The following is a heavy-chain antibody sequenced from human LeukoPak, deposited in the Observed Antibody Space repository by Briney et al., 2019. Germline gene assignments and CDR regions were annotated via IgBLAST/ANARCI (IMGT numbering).Heavy chain of an antibody. CDR1: GFTFSSYA. Sequence: GGSLRLSCAASGFTFSSYAMSWVRQAPGKGLEWVSAISGSGGSTYYADSMEGRFTISRDISGNTLYLQMNNLRPEDTAVYYCARAFCGGDCYSEFDSWGQGTLVTVSS. CDR3: ARAFCGGDCYSEFDS. CDR2: ISGSGGST. V-gene: IGHV3-23*01. D-gene: IGHD2-21*02. J-gene: IGHJ5*01.